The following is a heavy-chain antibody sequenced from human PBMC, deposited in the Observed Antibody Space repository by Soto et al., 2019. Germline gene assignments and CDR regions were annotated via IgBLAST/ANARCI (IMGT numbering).Heavy chain of an antibody. V-gene: IGHV3-23*01. Sequence: GGSLRLSCAVSGFTFDTYAMYWVRQAPGKGLEWVSAISGSGDTYYADSVKGRFTISRDTSKKTLDLRLNSLRAEDTAVYHGATRGHVVILSPALRLVVDTWGQGTLVTVSS. CDR2: ISGSGDT. J-gene: IGHJ5*02. CDR3: ATRGHVVILSPALRLVVDT. CDR1: GFTFDTYA. D-gene: IGHD2-8*02.